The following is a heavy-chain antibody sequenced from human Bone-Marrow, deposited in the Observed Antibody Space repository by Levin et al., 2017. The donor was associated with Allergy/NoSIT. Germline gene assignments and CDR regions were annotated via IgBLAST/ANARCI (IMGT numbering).Heavy chain of an antibody. V-gene: IGHV4-59*01. CDR3: ARVHADCRSTSCYSVGFDY. CDR1: GGSISSYY. J-gene: IGHJ4*02. CDR2: IYYSGST. D-gene: IGHD2-2*01. Sequence: SETLSLTCTVSGGSISSYYWSWIRQPPGKGLEWIGYIYYSGSTNYNPSLKSRVTISVDTSKNQFSLRLSSVTAADTAVYYCARVHADCRSTSCYSVGFDYWGQGTLVTVSS.